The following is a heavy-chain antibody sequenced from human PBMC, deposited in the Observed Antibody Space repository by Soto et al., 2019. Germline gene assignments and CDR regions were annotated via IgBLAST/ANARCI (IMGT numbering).Heavy chain of an antibody. CDR3: AREDYYDSSGYLPVRYYFGMDV. V-gene: IGHV1-18*01. CDR2: IGAYNGHT. J-gene: IGHJ6*02. CDR1: GYTFTNSG. D-gene: IGHD3-22*01. Sequence: ASVKVSCKASGYTFTNSGISWVPQAPGQVLQWKGWIGAYNGHTKYAQKLQGRVTMTTDTSTSTAYMELRSLKSDDTAVYYCAREDYYDSSGYLPVRYYFGMDVWGQGTTVTVSS.